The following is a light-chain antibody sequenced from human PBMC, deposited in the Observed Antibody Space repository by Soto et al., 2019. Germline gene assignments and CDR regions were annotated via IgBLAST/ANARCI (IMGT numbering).Light chain of an antibody. CDR3: QKYNSAPPWT. CDR2: AAS. Sequence: DIQMTQSPSSLSASVGDRVTITCRATQDISNYLAWYQQKPGKVPNLLIYAASTLQSGVPFRFSGSGSGTDFTLTISSLQPEDVATYYCQKYNSAPPWTFGQGTKVEI. J-gene: IGKJ1*01. V-gene: IGKV1-27*01. CDR1: QDISNY.